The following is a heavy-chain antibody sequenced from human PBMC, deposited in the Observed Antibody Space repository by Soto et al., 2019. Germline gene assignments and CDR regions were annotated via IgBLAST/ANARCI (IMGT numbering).Heavy chain of an antibody. CDR1: GGTFSSYT. CDR3: ARGGYCSGGSCKPGYYYYMDV. Sequence: QVPLVQSGAEVKKPGSSVKVSCKASGGTFSSYTISWVRQAPGQGLEWMGRIIPILGIANYAQKFQGRVTITADKSTSTAYMELSSLRSEDTAVYYCARGGYCSGGSCKPGYYYYMDVWGKGTTVTVSS. CDR2: IIPILGIA. D-gene: IGHD2-15*01. V-gene: IGHV1-69*02. J-gene: IGHJ6*03.